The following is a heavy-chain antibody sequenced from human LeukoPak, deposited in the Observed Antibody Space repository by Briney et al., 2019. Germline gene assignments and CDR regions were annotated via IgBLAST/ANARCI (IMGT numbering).Heavy chain of an antibody. CDR2: ISWSSDNI. CDR3: ARDGGKDGSGKYYYYYYYMDV. J-gene: IGHJ6*03. V-gene: IGHV3-9*01. Sequence: GRSLRLSCAASGFTFDDYAMHWVRQAPGKGLEWVSGISWSSDNIDYADSVKGRFTISRDNAKNSLYLQMNSLRAEDTAVYYCARDGGKDGSGKYYYYYYYMDVWGKGTTVTVSS. D-gene: IGHD3-10*01. CDR1: GFTFDDYA.